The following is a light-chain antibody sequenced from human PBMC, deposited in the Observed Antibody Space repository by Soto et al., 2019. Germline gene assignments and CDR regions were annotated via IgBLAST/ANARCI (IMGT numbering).Light chain of an antibody. J-gene: IGKJ4*01. CDR1: QDISNF. CDR3: QQYDKLPVT. Sequence: DIQRTQAQSSLSASVGYRVTITCQASQDISNFLNWYHQTPGKAPRLLIYDVSSLQPGVASRFSGSGSGTDFSLTINSLQPEDIGTFYCQQYDKLPVTFGGGTKVDIK. CDR2: DVS. V-gene: IGKV1-33*01.